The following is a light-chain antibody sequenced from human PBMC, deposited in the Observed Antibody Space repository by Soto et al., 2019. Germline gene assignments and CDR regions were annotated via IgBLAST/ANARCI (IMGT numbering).Light chain of an antibody. Sequence: EIVMTQSPATLSVSPGERATLSCSASQSVSSNLAWYQQKPGQAPRLLIYGASTRATGIPARFSGSGSGTEFTLTISILQSEAFAVYYCQHYNNWPPWTFGQGTKVEIK. CDR2: GAS. J-gene: IGKJ1*01. CDR1: QSVSSN. V-gene: IGKV3-15*01. CDR3: QHYNNWPPWT.